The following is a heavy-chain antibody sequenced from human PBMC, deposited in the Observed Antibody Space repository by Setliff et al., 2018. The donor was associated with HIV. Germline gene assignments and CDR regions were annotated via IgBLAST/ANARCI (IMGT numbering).Heavy chain of an antibody. V-gene: IGHV3-30*02. CDR2: IRYDGSNK. D-gene: IGHD1-26*01. Sequence: GESLKISCAASGFTFSSYGMHWVRQAPGKGLEWVAFIRYDGSNKYYADSVKGRFTISRDNSKNTLYLQVSSLRAEDTAVYFCAEAHWDPLSPDYWGQGTLVTVSS. CDR1: GFTFSSYG. J-gene: IGHJ4*02. CDR3: AEAHWDPLSPDY.